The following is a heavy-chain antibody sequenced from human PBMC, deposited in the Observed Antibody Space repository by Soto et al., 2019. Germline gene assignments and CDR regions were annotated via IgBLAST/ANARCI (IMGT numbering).Heavy chain of an antibody. V-gene: IGHV1-69*01. CDR1: GGTFSSYA. D-gene: IGHD3-22*01. CDR2: IIPIFGTA. Sequence: QVQLVQSGAKVKKPGSSVKVSCKASGGTFSSYAISWVRQAPGQGLEWMGGIIPIFGTANYAQKFQGRVTITADESTSTAYMELSSLRSEDTAVYYCARVYYYDSSGPNWYFDLWGRGTLVTVSS. J-gene: IGHJ2*01. CDR3: ARVYYYDSSGPNWYFDL.